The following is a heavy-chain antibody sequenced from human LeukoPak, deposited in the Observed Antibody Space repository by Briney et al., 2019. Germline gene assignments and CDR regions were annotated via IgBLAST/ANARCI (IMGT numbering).Heavy chain of an antibody. CDR3: AYQLLPN. Sequence: PGGSLRLSCAASGFTFSTYWLHWVRQAPGKGLVWVSHINPDESRTTYADSVEGRFTISRDNTKNTLYLQMNSLRVEDTAVYYCAYQLLPNWGQGTLVTVSS. D-gene: IGHD2-2*01. CDR1: GFTFSTYW. CDR2: INPDESRT. V-gene: IGHV3-74*01. J-gene: IGHJ4*02.